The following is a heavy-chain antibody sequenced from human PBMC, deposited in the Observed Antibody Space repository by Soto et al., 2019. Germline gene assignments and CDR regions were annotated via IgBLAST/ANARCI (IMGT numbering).Heavy chain of an antibody. J-gene: IGHJ4*02. D-gene: IGHD6-19*01. CDR3: ARGLAPSYFDY. Sequence: GASVKVSCKASGYTFNSYAMHWVRQAPGQRLEWIGWINAGNGNTKYSQKFQGRVTITRDTSASTAYMELSSLRSEDTAVYYCARGLAPSYFDYWGQGTLVTVSS. CDR2: INAGNGNT. CDR1: GYTFNSYA. V-gene: IGHV1-3*01.